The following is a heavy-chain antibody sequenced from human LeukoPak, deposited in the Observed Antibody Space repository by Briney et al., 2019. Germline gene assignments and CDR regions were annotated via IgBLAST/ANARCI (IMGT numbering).Heavy chain of an antibody. Sequence: GGSLRLSCATSGFTFSTYNMNWVRQAPGKGLEWVSSISSSTYIYYADSVKGRFTISRDNAKNSLYLQINSLRAEDTAVYYCARTRITVTTRSWDYWGQGTLVTVSS. CDR1: GFTFSTYN. D-gene: IGHD4-17*01. J-gene: IGHJ4*02. V-gene: IGHV3-21*01. CDR2: ISSSTYI. CDR3: ARTRITVTTRSWDY.